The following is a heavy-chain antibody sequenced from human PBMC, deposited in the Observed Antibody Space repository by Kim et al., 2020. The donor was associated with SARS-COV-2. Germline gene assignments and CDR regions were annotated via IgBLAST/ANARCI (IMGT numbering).Heavy chain of an antibody. Sequence: GGSLRLSCAASGFIFSDYALSWVRQATGKGLEWVSIISGSGGNTYFADSVKGRFTISRDNSKNTVYLQMTSLRAEDTAVYYCARDASTYGTLDYWGQGTRVTVSS. CDR2: ISGSGGNT. D-gene: IGHD4-17*01. J-gene: IGHJ4*02. V-gene: IGHV3-23*01. CDR1: GFIFSDYA. CDR3: ARDASTYGTLDY.